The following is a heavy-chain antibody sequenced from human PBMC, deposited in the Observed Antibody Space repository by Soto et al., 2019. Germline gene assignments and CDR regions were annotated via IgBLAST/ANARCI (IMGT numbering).Heavy chain of an antibody. J-gene: IGHJ6*02. V-gene: IGHV3-49*03. CDR3: TRDWAAMVIMRATGRRGMDV. CDR2: IRSKAYGGTT. CDR1: GFTFGDYA. Sequence: PGGSLRLSCTASGFTFGDYAMSWFRQAPGKGLEWVGFIRSKAYGGTTEYAASVKGRFTISRDDSKSIAYLQMNSLKTEDTAVYYCTRDWAAMVIMRATGRRGMDVWGQGTTVTVSS. D-gene: IGHD5-18*01.